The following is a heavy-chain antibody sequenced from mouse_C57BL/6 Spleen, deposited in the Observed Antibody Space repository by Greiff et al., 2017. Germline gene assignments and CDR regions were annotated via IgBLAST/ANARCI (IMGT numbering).Heavy chain of an antibody. D-gene: IGHD3-2*02. V-gene: IGHV1-52*01. CDR1: GYTFTSYW. Sequence: QVQLKQPGAELVRPGSSVKLSCKASGYTFTSYWMHWVKQRPIQGLEWIGNIDPSDSETHYNQKFKDKATLTVDKSSSTAYMQLSRLTSEDSAVYYCAIGGDSSGLFAYWGQGTLVTVSA. CDR2: IDPSDSET. CDR3: AIGGDSSGLFAY. J-gene: IGHJ3*01.